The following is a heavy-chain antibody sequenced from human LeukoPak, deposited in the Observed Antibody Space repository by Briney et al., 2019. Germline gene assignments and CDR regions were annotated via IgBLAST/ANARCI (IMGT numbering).Heavy chain of an antibody. J-gene: IGHJ4*02. CDR1: GFTFSNYW. D-gene: IGHD1-26*01. CDR3: AREEGSGSYYNY. CDR2: IKQDGSEQ. V-gene: IGHV3-7*01. Sequence: GGSLRLSCAASGFTFSNYWMSWVRQAPGKGLEWVANIKQDGSEQYYVDSVKGRFTISRDNAKNSLYLQMNSLRAEDTAVYYCAREEGSGSYYNYWGQGTLVTVSS.